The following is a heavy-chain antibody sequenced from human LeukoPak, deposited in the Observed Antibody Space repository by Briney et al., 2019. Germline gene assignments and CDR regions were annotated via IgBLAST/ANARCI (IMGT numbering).Heavy chain of an antibody. CDR3: ATEKVGSRGIQLWLYYGMDV. CDR1: GYTLTELS. Sequence: ASVKVSCKVSGYTLTELSMHWVRQAPGRGLEWMGGFDPEDGETIYAQKFQGRVTMTEDTSTDTAYMELSSLRSEDTAVYYCATEKVGSRGIQLWLYYGMDVWGQGTTVTVSS. J-gene: IGHJ6*02. CDR2: FDPEDGET. D-gene: IGHD5-18*01. V-gene: IGHV1-24*01.